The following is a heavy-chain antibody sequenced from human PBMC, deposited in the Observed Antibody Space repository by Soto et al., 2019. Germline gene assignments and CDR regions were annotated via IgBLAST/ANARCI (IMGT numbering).Heavy chain of an antibody. CDR1: GFTLSSYS. CDR3: ARYETHSSGWYFDY. D-gene: IGHD6-19*01. CDR2: ISSSSSTI. J-gene: IGHJ4*02. Sequence: EVQLVESGGGLVQPGGSLRLSCAASGFTLSSYSMNWVRQAPGKGLEWVSYISSSSSTIYYADSVKGRFTISRDNAKNSLYLQMNSLRDEDTAVYYCARYETHSSGWYFDYWGQGTLVTVSS. V-gene: IGHV3-48*02.